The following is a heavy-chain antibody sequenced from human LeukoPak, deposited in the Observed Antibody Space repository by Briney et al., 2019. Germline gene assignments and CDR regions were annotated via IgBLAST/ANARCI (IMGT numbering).Heavy chain of an antibody. CDR1: GYRFTSYW. CDR3: ARHEDSTSFDY. D-gene: IGHD2-21*01. V-gene: IGHV5-51*01. Sequence: GASLKTSCKGSGYRFTSYWNGWVRHMPGKGLEWMGIIYPGDSDTRYSPSFQGQVPVSADKSTSTAYLQWSSLKASDTAMYYCARHEDSTSFDYWGQGTLVTVSS. J-gene: IGHJ4*02. CDR2: IYPGDSDT.